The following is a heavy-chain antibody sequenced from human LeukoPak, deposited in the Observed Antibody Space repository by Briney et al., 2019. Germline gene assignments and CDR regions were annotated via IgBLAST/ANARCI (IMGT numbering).Heavy chain of an antibody. CDR3: AASIPFSNNYYYYYYMDV. J-gene: IGHJ6*03. CDR1: GFTFSSYE. D-gene: IGHD2/OR15-2a*01. Sequence: GGSLRLSCAASGFTFSSYEMNWVRQAPGKGLEWVSYISSSGSTIYYADSVKGRFTISRDNAKNSLYLQMNSLRAEDTAVYYCAASIPFSNNYYYYYYMDVWGKGTTVTVSS. V-gene: IGHV3-48*03. CDR2: ISSSGSTI.